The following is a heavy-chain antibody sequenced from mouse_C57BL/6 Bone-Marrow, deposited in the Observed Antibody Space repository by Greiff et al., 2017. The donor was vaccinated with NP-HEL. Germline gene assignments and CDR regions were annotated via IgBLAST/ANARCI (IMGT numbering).Heavy chain of an antibody. Sequence: VQVVESGAELARPGASVKMSCKASGYTFTSYTMHWVKQRPGQGLEWIGYINPSSGYTKYNQKFKDKATLTADKSSSTAYMQLSSLTSEDSAVYYCARGDGFAYWGQGTLVTVSA. D-gene: IGHD3-3*01. CDR3: ARGDGFAY. J-gene: IGHJ3*01. CDR2: INPSSGYT. CDR1: GYTFTSYT. V-gene: IGHV1-4*01.